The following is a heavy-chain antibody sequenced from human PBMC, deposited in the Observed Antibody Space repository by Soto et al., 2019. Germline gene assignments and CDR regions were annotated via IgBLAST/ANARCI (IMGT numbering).Heavy chain of an antibody. CDR3: ARGLSSPSATGV. V-gene: IGHV4-39*01. J-gene: IGHJ4*02. CDR1: GASVSSSSNY. Sequence: QLQLQAAGPGLVKPSETLSLTCTVSGASVSSSSNYWGWIRQPPGKGREWIGSVHNGGSTYYSPALQSRVTISADTSKTQFSLNLSSVTAADTAVYYCARGLSSPSATGVWGQGTLVTVSS. D-gene: IGHD6-6*01. CDR2: VHNGGST.